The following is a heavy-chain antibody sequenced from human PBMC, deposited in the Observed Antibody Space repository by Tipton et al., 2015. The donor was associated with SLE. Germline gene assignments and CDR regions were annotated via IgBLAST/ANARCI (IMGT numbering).Heavy chain of an antibody. D-gene: IGHD2-15*01. CDR2: IYYSGST. Sequence: TLSLTCTVSGGSISSSSYYWGWIRQPPGKGLEWIGSIYYSGSTYYNPSLKSRVTISVDTSTNQFSLKLSSVTAADTAVYYCAREDTVGGSHLQHWGQGTLVTVSS. V-gene: IGHV4-39*01. CDR1: GGSISSSSYY. J-gene: IGHJ1*01. CDR3: AREDTVGGSHLQH.